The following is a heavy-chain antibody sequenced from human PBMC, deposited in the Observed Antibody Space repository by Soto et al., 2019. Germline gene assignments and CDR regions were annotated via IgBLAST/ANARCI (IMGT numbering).Heavy chain of an antibody. CDR1: GFTFSSYG. Sequence: QVQLVESGGGVVQPGRSLRLSCAASGFTFSSYGMHWVRQAPGEGLEWVAVIWYDGSNKYYADSVKGRFTISRDNSKNTLYLQMNSLRAEDTAVYYCARDTTRAMLRIYYGMDVWGQGTTVTVSS. CDR2: IWYDGSNK. CDR3: ARDTTRAMLRIYYGMDV. J-gene: IGHJ6*02. V-gene: IGHV3-33*01. D-gene: IGHD3-10*01.